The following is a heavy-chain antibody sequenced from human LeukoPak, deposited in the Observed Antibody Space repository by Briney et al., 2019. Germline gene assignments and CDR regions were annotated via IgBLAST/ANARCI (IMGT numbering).Heavy chain of an antibody. CDR1: GFTFSDYY. V-gene: IGHV3-11*04. CDR2: ISSSGSTI. Sequence: GGSLRLSCAASGFTFSDYYMSWIRQAPGKGLEWVSYISSSGSTIYYADSVKGRFTISRDNARNSLFLQMNSLRAEDTAVYYCAREEDNADEYLREDYWGQGTLVTVSS. CDR3: AREEDNADEYLREDY. J-gene: IGHJ4*02. D-gene: IGHD2/OR15-2a*01.